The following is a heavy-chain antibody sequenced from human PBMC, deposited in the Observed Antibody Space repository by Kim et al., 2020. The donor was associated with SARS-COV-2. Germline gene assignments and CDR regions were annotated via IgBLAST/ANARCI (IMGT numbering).Heavy chain of an antibody. CDR2: ISYDGSNK. CDR1: GFTFSSYG. V-gene: IGHV3-30*18. CDR3: AKVGSGGSGHFDY. J-gene: IGHJ4*02. D-gene: IGHD3-16*01. Sequence: GGSLRLSCAASGFTFSSYGMHWVRQAPGKGLEWVAVISYDGSNKYYADSVKGRFTISRDNSKNTLYLQMNSLRAEDTAVYYCAKVGSGGSGHFDYWGQGTLVTVSS.